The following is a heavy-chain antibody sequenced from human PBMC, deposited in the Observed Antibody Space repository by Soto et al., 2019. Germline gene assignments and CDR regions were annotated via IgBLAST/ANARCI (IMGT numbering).Heavy chain of an antibody. D-gene: IGHD6-25*01. CDR1: GYSFSSYW. Sequence: PGESLKISCKGSGYSFSSYWIGWVRQMPGKGLEWIGIIYPSDSHTKYSPPFQGQVTISADKSISTAYLQWSSLKASDSSIYYCARHPFSGSNWDYYGMEVWGQGTSVTVSS. CDR2: IYPSDSHT. V-gene: IGHV5-51*01. J-gene: IGHJ6*02. CDR3: ARHPFSGSNWDYYGMEV.